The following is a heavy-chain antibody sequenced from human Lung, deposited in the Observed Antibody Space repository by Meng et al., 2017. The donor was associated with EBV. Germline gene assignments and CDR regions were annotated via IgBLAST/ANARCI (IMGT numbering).Heavy chain of an antibody. CDR2: IYYSGST. CDR1: CGSISSGVHY. V-gene: IGHV4-31*01. J-gene: IGHJ4*02. CDR3: ARAVDTGYFDY. Sequence: PLPVSRPGLVKPSETLSISCTVSCGSISSGVHYWSWIRQHPGKSLEWIGYIYYSGSTYYNPSLKSLVSISVDTSNNQFSLKLSSVTAADTAVYYCARAVDTGYFDYWGQGTLVTVSS. D-gene: IGHD5-18*01.